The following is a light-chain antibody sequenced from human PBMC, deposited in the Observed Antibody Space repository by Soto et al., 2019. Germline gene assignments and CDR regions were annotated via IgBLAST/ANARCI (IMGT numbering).Light chain of an antibody. J-gene: IGKJ2*01. CDR3: QQAHSFPYT. CDR2: AAS. CDR1: QGISSW. Sequence: DIQMTQSPSSVSASVGDRVTITCRASQGISSWLAWYQQRPGKAPRLLIYAASTLESGVPSRFSGSGSGTAVTLTINSLQPEDFATYYCQQAHSFPYTFGQGTKLEI. V-gene: IGKV1-12*01.